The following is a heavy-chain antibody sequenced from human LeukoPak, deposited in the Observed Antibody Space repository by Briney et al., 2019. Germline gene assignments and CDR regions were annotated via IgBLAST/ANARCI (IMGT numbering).Heavy chain of an antibody. CDR2: IKSKTDAGTT. Sequence: GGSLRLSCAASGFTFSNAWMSWVRQAPGKGLEWVGRIKSKTDAGTTDYAAPVKGRFTISRDDSKNTLYLQMNSLKTEDTAVYYCTTQPEWLRFRLSFDYWGQGTLVTVSS. D-gene: IGHD5-12*01. CDR3: TTQPEWLRFRLSFDY. CDR1: GFTFSNAW. V-gene: IGHV3-15*01. J-gene: IGHJ4*02.